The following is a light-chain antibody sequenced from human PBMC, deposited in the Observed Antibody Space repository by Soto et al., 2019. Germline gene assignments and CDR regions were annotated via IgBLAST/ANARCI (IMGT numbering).Light chain of an antibody. J-gene: IGKJ4*01. CDR2: AAS. CDR3: QQYYSYPLT. CDR1: QGISSY. Sequence: IQLTQSPSFLSASPGDRVTITCRASQGISSYLAWYQQKPGKAPKLLIYAASTLQSGVPSRFSGSGSGTDFTLTISCLQSEDFATYYCQQYYSYPLTFGGGTKVDTK. V-gene: IGKV1-8*01.